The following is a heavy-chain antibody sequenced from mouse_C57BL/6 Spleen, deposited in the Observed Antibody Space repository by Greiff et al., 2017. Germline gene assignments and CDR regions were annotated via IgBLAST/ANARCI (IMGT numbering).Heavy chain of an antibody. D-gene: IGHD2-3*01. J-gene: IGHJ3*01. V-gene: IGHV5-4*03. Sequence: EVNVVESGGGLVKPGGSLKLSCAASGFTFSSYAMSWVRQTPEKRLEWVATISDGGSYTYYPDNVKGRFTISRDNAKNNLYLQMSHLKSEDTAMYYCASVYDAWFAYWGQGTLVTVSA. CDR2: ISDGGSYT. CDR3: ASVYDAWFAY. CDR1: GFTFSSYA.